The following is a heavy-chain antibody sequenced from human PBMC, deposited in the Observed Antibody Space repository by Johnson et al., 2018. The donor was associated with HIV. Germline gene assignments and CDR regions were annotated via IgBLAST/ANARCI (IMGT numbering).Heavy chain of an antibody. CDR2: ISSSGDII. Sequence: QVQLVESGGGLVKPGGSLRLSCAASGFTFSDYYMTWIRQAPGKGLEWLSFISSSGDIIRYADSVKGRFTISKDKANNTLTLQMNSLRDEDTAGYYCARRTVTALFDIWGQGTLVTVSS. CDR1: GFTFSDYY. CDR3: ARRTVTALFDI. D-gene: IGHD4-17*01. J-gene: IGHJ3*02. V-gene: IGHV3-11*04.